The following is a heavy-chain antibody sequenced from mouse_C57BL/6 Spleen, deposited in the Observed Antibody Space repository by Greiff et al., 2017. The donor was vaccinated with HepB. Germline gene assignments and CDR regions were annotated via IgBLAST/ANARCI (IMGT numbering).Heavy chain of an antibody. CDR3: ARPYYYGSTGFAY. J-gene: IGHJ3*01. CDR2: IYPGDGDT. CDR1: GYAFSSSW. D-gene: IGHD1-1*01. Sequence: VQLQQSGPELVKPGASVKISCKASGYAFSSSWMNWVKQRPGKGLEWIGRIYPGDGDTNYNGKFKGKATLTADKSSSTAYMQLSSLTSEDSAVYVCARPYYYGSTGFAYWGQGTLVTVSA. V-gene: IGHV1-82*01.